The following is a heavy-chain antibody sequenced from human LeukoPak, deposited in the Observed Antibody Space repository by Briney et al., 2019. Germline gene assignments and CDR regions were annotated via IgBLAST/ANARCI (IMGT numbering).Heavy chain of an antibody. CDR3: AKSRDSSGYYLSYFYY. Sequence: PGGSLRLSCAASGFTFNNYAMSWVRQAPGKGLEWVSTITGSGGSTYYADSVKGRFTISRDNSNNTLYLQMNSLRAEDTAVYYCAKSRDSSGYYLSYFYYWGQGTLVTVSS. CDR1: GFTFNNYA. D-gene: IGHD3-22*01. V-gene: IGHV3-23*01. J-gene: IGHJ4*02. CDR2: ITGSGGST.